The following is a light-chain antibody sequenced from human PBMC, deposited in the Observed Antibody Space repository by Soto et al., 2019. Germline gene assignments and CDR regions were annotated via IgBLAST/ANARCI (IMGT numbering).Light chain of an antibody. J-gene: IGKJ1*01. CDR1: QSINRW. V-gene: IGKV1-5*01. Sequence: IQMTQSPATLSASVGDRVTITCRASQSINRWLAWYQQRPGKAPKLLIYDVSNLETGVPSRFSGSESGTERSGTEFTLTISSLQPDEFATYHCQQYNSWWTFGQGTRVEIK. CDR3: QQYNSWWT. CDR2: DVS.